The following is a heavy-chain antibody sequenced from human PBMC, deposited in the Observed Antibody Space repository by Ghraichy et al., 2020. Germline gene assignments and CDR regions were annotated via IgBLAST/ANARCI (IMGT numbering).Heavy chain of an antibody. CDR3: AKFDFSSTFGGVIVDAPVDY. Sequence: GGSLRLSCAASGFTFSSYAMSWVRQAPGKGLEWVSAISGSGGSTYYADSVKGRFTISRDNSKNTLYLQMNSLRAEDTAVYYCAKFDFSSTFGGVIVDAPVDYWGQGTLVTVSS. CDR1: GFTFSSYA. CDR2: ISGSGGST. D-gene: IGHD3-16*02. V-gene: IGHV3-23*01. J-gene: IGHJ4*02.